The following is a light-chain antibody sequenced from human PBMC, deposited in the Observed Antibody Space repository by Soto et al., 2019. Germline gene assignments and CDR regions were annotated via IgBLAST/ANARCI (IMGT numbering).Light chain of an antibody. V-gene: IGKV1-5*01. CDR3: HQYYSYSPIT. Sequence: DIQMTQSPCTLSASIGDRVTITCRASESIRTWLAWYQHKPGKAPKFLIYDASTLGSGVPSRFSGSGSGTVFTLTISSLQPDDFATYHCHQYYSYSPITFGQGTRLEIK. CDR1: ESIRTW. J-gene: IGKJ5*01. CDR2: DAS.